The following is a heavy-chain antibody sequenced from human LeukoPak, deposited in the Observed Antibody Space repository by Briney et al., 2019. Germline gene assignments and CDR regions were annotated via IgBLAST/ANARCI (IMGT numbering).Heavy chain of an antibody. Sequence: KPGGSLRLSCAASGFTFSHYYMSWIRQAPGKGLEWVSYISSSDTYTNYADSVKGRFTISRDNAKNSLYLQMNSLRAEDTAVYYCARGPYSSGSSADYWGQGTLVTVSS. CDR3: ARGPYSSGSSADY. V-gene: IGHV3-11*06. J-gene: IGHJ4*02. CDR2: ISSSDTYT. D-gene: IGHD6-19*01. CDR1: GFTFSHYY.